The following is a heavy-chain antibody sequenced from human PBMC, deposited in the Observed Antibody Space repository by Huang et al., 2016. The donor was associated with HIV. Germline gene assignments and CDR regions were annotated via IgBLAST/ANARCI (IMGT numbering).Heavy chain of an antibody. V-gene: IGHV1-69*13. CDR2: SITRFGTA. D-gene: IGHD3-22*01. CDR1: GGTLRSYA. Sequence: QVQLVQSGAEVKKPGSSVKVSCKASGGTLRSYAISWVRQAPGQGLEWMGGSITRFGTANYEQRFQGRVTLTADESTSTVCMELRSLRFEDTAVYYCARDYFDDRLLGFDHWGLGTLVTISS. CDR3: ARDYFDDRLLGFDH. J-gene: IGHJ4*02.